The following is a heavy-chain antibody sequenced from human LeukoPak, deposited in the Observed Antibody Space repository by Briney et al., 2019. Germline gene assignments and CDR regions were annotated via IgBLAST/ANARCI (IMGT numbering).Heavy chain of an antibody. CDR3: TTPFTYDILTGYYNSYYFDY. D-gene: IGHD3-9*01. J-gene: IGHJ4*02. CDR2: IKSKTDGGTT. CDR1: GFTFSNAW. Sequence: PGGSLRLSCAASGFTFSNAWMSWVRQAPGKGLEWVGRIKSKTDGGTTDYAAPVKGRFTISRDDSKNTLYLQMNSLKTEDTAVYYCTTPFTYDILTGYYNSYYFDYWGQGTLVTVSS. V-gene: IGHV3-15*01.